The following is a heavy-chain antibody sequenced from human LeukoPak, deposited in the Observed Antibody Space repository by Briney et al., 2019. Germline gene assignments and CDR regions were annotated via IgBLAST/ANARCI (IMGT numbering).Heavy chain of an antibody. J-gene: IGHJ3*02. CDR3: ATPYCSSISCLDVFNM. CDR2: KYYSGSA. D-gene: IGHD2-2*01. V-gene: IGHV4-31*03. CDR1: GVSVSDGRYH. Sequence: KPSETLSLTCSVSGVSVSDGRYHWTWIRQHPGKGLEWIGYKYYSGSAKYNPSLKSRLTISIDTSKNQFSLHLSSVTAADTATYYCATPYCSSISCLDVFNMWGQGTRVTVSS.